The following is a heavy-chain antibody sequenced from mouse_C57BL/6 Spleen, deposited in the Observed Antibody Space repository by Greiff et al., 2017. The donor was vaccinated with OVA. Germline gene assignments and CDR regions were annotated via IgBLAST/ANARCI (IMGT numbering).Heavy chain of an antibody. CDR3: ARASYYGSSIFAY. J-gene: IGHJ3*01. CDR1: GFPFSDYG. D-gene: IGHD1-1*01. V-gene: IGHV5-17*01. Sequence: VESGGGLVKPGGSLKLSCAASGFPFSDYGMHWVRQAPEKGLEWVAYISSGSSTISYADTVKGRFTISRDNAKNTLFLQMTSLSSEDTAMYYCARASYYGSSIFAYWGQGTLVTVSA. CDR2: ISSGSSTI.